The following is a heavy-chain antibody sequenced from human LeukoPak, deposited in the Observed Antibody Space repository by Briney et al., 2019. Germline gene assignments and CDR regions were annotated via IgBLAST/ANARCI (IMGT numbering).Heavy chain of an antibody. CDR1: GYTFTGYY. D-gene: IGHD6-6*01. CDR3: ARDKEAARPSHYYYYMDV. J-gene: IGHJ6*03. Sequence: GASVKVSCKASGYTFTGYYMHWVRQAPGQGLEWMGWINPNSGGTNYAQKFQGRVTMTRDTSISTAYMELSRLRSDDTAVYYCARDKEAARPSHYYYYMDVWGKGTTVTVFS. V-gene: IGHV1-2*02. CDR2: INPNSGGT.